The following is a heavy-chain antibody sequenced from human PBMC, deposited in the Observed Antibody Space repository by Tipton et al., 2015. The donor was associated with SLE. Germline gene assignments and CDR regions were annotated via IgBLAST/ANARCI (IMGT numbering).Heavy chain of an antibody. CDR1: GFTFSTYA. D-gene: IGHD6-13*01. CDR2: ITYDGGNK. V-gene: IGHV3-30*04. CDR3: ARDSSSSDYYFYYMDV. J-gene: IGHJ6*03. Sequence: SLRLSCAASGFTFSTYAMHWVRQAPGKGLEWVALITYDGGNKYYADSVKGRFTISRDNSRNTLYLQMSSLRAEDTAVYYCARDSSSSDYYFYYMDVWGKGTTVTVSS.